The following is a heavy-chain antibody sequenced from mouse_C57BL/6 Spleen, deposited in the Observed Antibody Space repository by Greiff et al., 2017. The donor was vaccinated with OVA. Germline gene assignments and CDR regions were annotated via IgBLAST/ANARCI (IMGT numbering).Heavy chain of an antibody. V-gene: IGHV1-42*01. D-gene: IGHD2-5*01. CDR3: VPRMSNYGYYAMDY. CDR1: GYSFTGYY. J-gene: IGHJ4*01. Sequence: EVQLQQSGPELVKPGASVKISCKASGYSFTGYYMNWVKQSPEKSLEWIGEINPSTGGTTYNQKFKAKATLTVDKSSSTAYMQLKSLTSEDSAVYYCVPRMSNYGYYAMDYWGQGTSVTVSS. CDR2: INPSTGGT.